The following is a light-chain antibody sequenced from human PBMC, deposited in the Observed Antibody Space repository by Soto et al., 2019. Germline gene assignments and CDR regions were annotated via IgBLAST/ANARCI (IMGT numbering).Light chain of an antibody. CDR2: YAS. Sequence: DIQMTQSPSTLSASVGDRVTLTCRASQSISAWLAWYQQKPGKAPKLLIYYASNLETGVSSRFSGSGSGTDFTFTISSLQPEDIATYFCQQYENLPRFIFGPGTKVDIK. CDR1: QSISAW. V-gene: IGKV1-33*01. J-gene: IGKJ3*01. CDR3: QQYENLPRFI.